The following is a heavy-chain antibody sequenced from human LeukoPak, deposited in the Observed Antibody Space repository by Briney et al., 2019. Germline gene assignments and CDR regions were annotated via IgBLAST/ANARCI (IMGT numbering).Heavy chain of an antibody. CDR1: GFTFSSYA. CDR2: ISYDGSNK. Sequence: GGSLRLSCAASGFTFSSYAMHWVRRAPGKGLEWVAVISYDGSNKYYADSVKGRFTISRDNSKSTLYLQMNSLRAGDTAVYYCAKGEYYYDSSGYVDYWGQGTLVTVSS. CDR3: AKGEYYYDSSGYVDY. J-gene: IGHJ4*02. D-gene: IGHD3-22*01. V-gene: IGHV3-30-3*01.